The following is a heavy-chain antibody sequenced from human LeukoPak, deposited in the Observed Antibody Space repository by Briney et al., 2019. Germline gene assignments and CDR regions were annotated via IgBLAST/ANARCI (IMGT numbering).Heavy chain of an antibody. Sequence: GGSLRLSCAASGFTFSSYSMNWVRQAPGKGLEWVSSISSSSSYIYYADSVKGRFTISRDNAKNSLYLQMNSLRAEDTAVYYCARGEPISRYFDLWGRGTLVTVSS. D-gene: IGHD1-26*01. CDR1: GFTFSSYS. J-gene: IGHJ2*01. V-gene: IGHV3-21*01. CDR2: ISSSSSYI. CDR3: ARGEPISRYFDL.